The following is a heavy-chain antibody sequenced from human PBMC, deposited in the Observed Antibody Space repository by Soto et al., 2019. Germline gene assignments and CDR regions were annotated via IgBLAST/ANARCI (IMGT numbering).Heavy chain of an antibody. CDR3: ARVSTGDYSNYDY. V-gene: IGHV3-30-3*01. CDR2: ISYDGSNK. CDR1: GFTFSSYA. J-gene: IGHJ4*02. D-gene: IGHD4-4*01. Sequence: QVQLVESGGGVVQPGRSLRLSCAASGFTFSSYAMHWVRQAPGKGLEWVAVISYDGSNKCYADSVKGRFTISRDNSKNTLYLKMNSLRAEDTAVYYCARVSTGDYSNYDYGGQGTLVTVSS.